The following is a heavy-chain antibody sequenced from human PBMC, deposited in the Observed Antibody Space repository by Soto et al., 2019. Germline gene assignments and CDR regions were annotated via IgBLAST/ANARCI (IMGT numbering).Heavy chain of an antibody. J-gene: IGHJ4*02. CDR3: ARERGNYHFDY. CDR2: IFPSDSDT. CDR1: GYIFTSYW. Sequence: PGESLKISCRTSGYIFTSYWIAWVCQMPGKGLEWMGIIFPSDSDTRYSPSFQGQVTISADRSTSTVFLQWASLKASDTAVYYCARERGNYHFDYWGQGTLVTVSS. V-gene: IGHV5-51*01. D-gene: IGHD1-7*01.